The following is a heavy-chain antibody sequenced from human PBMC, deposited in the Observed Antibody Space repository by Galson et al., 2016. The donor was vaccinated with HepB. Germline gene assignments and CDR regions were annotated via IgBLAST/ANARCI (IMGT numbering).Heavy chain of an antibody. D-gene: IGHD2-2*03. Sequence: SLRLSCAASGVTFSTLWMTWVRQAPGKGLEWVAIIKQDGSETHYVDSVKGRFSISRDNGRNSLYMQMSSLRAEDTAVYYCAGGTGWIFDYWGQGTLVTVSS. V-gene: IGHV3-7*03. CDR1: GVTFSTLW. J-gene: IGHJ4*02. CDR3: AGGTGWIFDY. CDR2: IKQDGSET.